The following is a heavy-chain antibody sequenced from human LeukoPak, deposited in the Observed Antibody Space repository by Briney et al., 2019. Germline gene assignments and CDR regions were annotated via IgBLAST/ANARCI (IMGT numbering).Heavy chain of an antibody. J-gene: IGHJ4*02. CDR1: GGSISSYY. CDR2: ILYSGTT. V-gene: IGHV4-59*08. CDR3: ARMGGYSGYATH. Sequence: PSETLSLTCTVSGGSISSYYWSWIRQPPGKGLEWIGYILYSGTTNSNPSLKSRVTISVDTSKNQISLKLSFVTAADTAVYYCARMGGYSGYATHWGQGTLVTVSS. D-gene: IGHD5-12*01.